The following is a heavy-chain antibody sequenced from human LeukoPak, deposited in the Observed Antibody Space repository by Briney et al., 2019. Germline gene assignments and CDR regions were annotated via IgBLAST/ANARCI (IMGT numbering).Heavy chain of an antibody. V-gene: IGHV3-30*03. Sequence: PGGSLRLSCAASGFTFDDYAMHWVRQAPGKGLEWVAVISYDGSNKYYADSVKGRFTISRDNSKNTLYLQMNSLRAEDTAVYYCARAMAAGTVYWGQGTLVTVSS. CDR2: ISYDGSNK. CDR3: ARAMAAGTVY. CDR1: GFTFDDYA. D-gene: IGHD6-13*01. J-gene: IGHJ4*02.